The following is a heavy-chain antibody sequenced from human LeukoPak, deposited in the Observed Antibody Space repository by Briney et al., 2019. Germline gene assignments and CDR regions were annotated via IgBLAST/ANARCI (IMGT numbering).Heavy chain of an antibody. Sequence: GGSLRLSCVASGFTFSSYWMHWVRQYPRKGLVWVSRINGDGRNINYADSVRGRFTISRDNAKNSLYLQMNSLRAEDTAVYYCARSPGIAAAGRDYWGQGTLVTVSS. D-gene: IGHD6-13*01. CDR3: ARSPGIAAAGRDY. J-gene: IGHJ4*02. V-gene: IGHV3-74*01. CDR2: INGDGRNI. CDR1: GFTFSSYW.